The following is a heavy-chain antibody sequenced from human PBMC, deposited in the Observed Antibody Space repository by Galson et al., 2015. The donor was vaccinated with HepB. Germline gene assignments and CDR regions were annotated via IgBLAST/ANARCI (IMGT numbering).Heavy chain of an antibody. V-gene: IGHV1-18*04. CDR3: ARLNPAMVRGVILGYFDY. D-gene: IGHD3-10*01. CDR2: ISAYNGNT. J-gene: IGHJ4*02. Sequence: SVKVSCKASGYTFTSYGISWVRQAPGQGLEWMGWISAYNGNTNYAQKLQGRVTMTTDTSTSTAYMELRSLRSDDTAVYYCARLNPAMVRGVILGYFDYWGQGTLVTVSS. CDR1: GYTFTSYG.